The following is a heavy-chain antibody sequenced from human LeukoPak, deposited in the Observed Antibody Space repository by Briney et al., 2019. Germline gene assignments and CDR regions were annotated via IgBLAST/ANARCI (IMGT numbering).Heavy chain of an antibody. Sequence: GESLRLSCAPSGFTLSNAWMSWVRPAPGKGLEWVGRVKSKADGGTTDYAAPVKGRFIISRDDSKNTLYLQMNSLKTEDTAVYYCSTYRPPAWGQGTLVTVSS. V-gene: IGHV3-15*01. D-gene: IGHD1-26*01. CDR1: GFTLSNAW. J-gene: IGHJ5*02. CDR2: VKSKADGGTT. CDR3: STYRPPA.